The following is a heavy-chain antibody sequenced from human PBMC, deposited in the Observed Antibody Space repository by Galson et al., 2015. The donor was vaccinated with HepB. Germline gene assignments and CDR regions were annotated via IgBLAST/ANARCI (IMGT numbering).Heavy chain of an antibody. Sequence: SLRLSCAASGFTFRHAWMSWVRQRPGQGLEWVGRMKSRSDGYITQYAAPVKGRFTISRDESRDVLFLQMNYLQSEDTGIYYCVTEEQWRGWGQGTLVTVSS. J-gene: IGHJ1*01. CDR1: GFTFRHAW. D-gene: IGHD6-19*01. V-gene: IGHV3-15*01. CDR3: VTEEQWRG. CDR2: MKSRSDGYIT.